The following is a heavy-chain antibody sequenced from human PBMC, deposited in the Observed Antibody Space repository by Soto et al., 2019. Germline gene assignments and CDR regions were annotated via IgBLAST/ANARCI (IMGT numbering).Heavy chain of an antibody. Sequence: GGSLRLSCAASGFTFSGSAMHWVRQASGKGLEWVGRIRSKANSYATAYAASVKGRFTISRDDSKNTAYLQMNSLKTEDTAVNYCTRHDSNYDFWSGSPPRYGMDVWGQGTTVTVSS. J-gene: IGHJ6*02. CDR2: IRSKANSYAT. CDR3: TRHDSNYDFWSGSPPRYGMDV. V-gene: IGHV3-73*01. D-gene: IGHD3-3*01. CDR1: GFTFSGSA.